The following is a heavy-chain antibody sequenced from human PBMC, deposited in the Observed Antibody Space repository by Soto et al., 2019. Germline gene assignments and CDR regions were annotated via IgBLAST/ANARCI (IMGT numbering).Heavy chain of an antibody. CDR3: ARDYYDNSGYYPNSYYHGMDV. Sequence: QVQLVESGGGLVKPGGSLRLSCAASGFTFSDNYMSWIRQAPGKGLEWVSYISSSSSDTNYADSVKGRFTISRDNAKSSLYLQMNSLRAEDTAVYYCARDYYDNSGYYPNSYYHGMDVWGRGTTVTVSS. J-gene: IGHJ6*02. D-gene: IGHD3-22*01. V-gene: IGHV3-11*06. CDR1: GFTFSDNY. CDR2: ISSSSSDT.